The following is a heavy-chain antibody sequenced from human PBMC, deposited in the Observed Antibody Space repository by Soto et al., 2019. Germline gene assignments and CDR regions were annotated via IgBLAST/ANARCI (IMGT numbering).Heavy chain of an antibody. Sequence: GGSLRLSCAPSGFTFSSYAMSWVRQAQGKGVEWVSAISGSGGSTYYADSVKGRFTISRDNSKNTLYLQMNSLRAEDTAVYYCAKNTGARIAARYGMDVWGQGTTVTVSS. J-gene: IGHJ6*02. CDR3: AKNTGARIAARYGMDV. D-gene: IGHD6-6*01. V-gene: IGHV3-23*01. CDR1: GFTFSSYA. CDR2: ISGSGGST.